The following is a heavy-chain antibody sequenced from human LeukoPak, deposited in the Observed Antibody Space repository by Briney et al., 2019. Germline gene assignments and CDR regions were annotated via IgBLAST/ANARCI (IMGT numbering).Heavy chain of an antibody. Sequence: PGGSLRLSCAASRFTFSIYAIHWVRQAPGKGLEWVAVISYDGSNKYYADSVKGRFTISRDNSKNTLYLQMNSLRAEDTAVYYCAREYYYDSSGYLDYWGQGTLVTVSS. CDR2: ISYDGSNK. J-gene: IGHJ4*02. CDR1: RFTFSIYA. CDR3: AREYYYDSSGYLDY. D-gene: IGHD3-22*01. V-gene: IGHV3-30*03.